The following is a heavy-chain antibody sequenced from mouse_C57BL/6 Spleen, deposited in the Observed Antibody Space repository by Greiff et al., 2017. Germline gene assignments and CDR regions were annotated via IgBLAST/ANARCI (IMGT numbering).Heavy chain of an antibody. CDR2: IWRGGST. J-gene: IGHJ4*01. Sequence: QVQLQQSGPGLVQPSQSLSITCTVSGFSLTSYGVHWVRQSPGKGLEWLGVIWRGGSTDYNAAFMSSLSITKDNSKSQVFFKMNSLQADDTAIYCCAKNPSTDGSSYGYAMDYWGQGTSVTVSS. V-gene: IGHV2-5*01. CDR3: AKNPSTDGSSYGYAMDY. CDR1: GFSLTSYG. D-gene: IGHD1-1*01.